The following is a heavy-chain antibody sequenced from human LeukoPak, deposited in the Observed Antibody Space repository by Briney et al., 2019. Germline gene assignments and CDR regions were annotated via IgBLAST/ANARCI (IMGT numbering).Heavy chain of an antibody. J-gene: IGHJ4*02. V-gene: IGHV3-30*18. CDR1: EFRFSDCW. CDR2: ISYDGSNK. Sequence: GGSLRLSCVVSEFRFSDCWMSWVRQAPGKGLEWVAVISYDGSNKYYADSVKGRFTISRDNSKNSLYLQMNSLRAEDTAVYYCAKVGEGYGDYDGYWGQGTLVTVCS. D-gene: IGHD4-17*01. CDR3: AKVGEGYGDYDGY.